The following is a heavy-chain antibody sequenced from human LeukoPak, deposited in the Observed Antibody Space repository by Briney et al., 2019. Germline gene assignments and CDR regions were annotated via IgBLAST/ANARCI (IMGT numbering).Heavy chain of an antibody. J-gene: IGHJ4*02. CDR3: AKDIEYDFWSGEFDY. CDR2: ISWNSGSI. CDR1: GFTFDDYA. D-gene: IGHD3-3*01. Sequence: GGSLRLSCAASGFTFDDYAMHWVRHAPGKGLEWVSGISWNSGSIGYADSVKGRFTISRDNAKNSLYLQMNSLRAEDTALYYCAKDIEYDFWSGEFDYWGQGTLVTVSS. V-gene: IGHV3-9*01.